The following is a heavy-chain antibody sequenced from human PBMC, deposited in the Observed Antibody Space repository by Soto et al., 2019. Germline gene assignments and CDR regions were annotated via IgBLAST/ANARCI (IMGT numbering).Heavy chain of an antibody. D-gene: IGHD4-17*01. Sequence: QVQLQQWGAGLLKPSETLSLTCAVYGRSFSGYYWSWIRQPPGKGLEWIGEINHSGSTNYNPSLKGRVTISVDTSQNQFSLNLSSVPAADTAVYYCARAYGGNSGVFDYWGQGTLVTVSS. V-gene: IGHV4-34*01. J-gene: IGHJ4*02. CDR2: INHSGST. CDR1: GRSFSGYY. CDR3: ARAYGGNSGVFDY.